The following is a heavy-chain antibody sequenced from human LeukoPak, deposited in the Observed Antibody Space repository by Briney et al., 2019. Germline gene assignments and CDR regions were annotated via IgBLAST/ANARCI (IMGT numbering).Heavy chain of an antibody. D-gene: IGHD3-3*01. CDR1: GGTFSSYT. CDR3: AVGRITIFGVVPLSYYMDV. Sequence: GAPVKVSCKASGGTFSSYTISWVRQAPGQGLEWMGRIIPILGIANYAQKFQGRVTITADKSTSTAYMELSSLRSEDTAVYYCAVGRITIFGVVPLSYYMDVWGKGTTVTVSS. J-gene: IGHJ6*03. V-gene: IGHV1-69*02. CDR2: IIPILGIA.